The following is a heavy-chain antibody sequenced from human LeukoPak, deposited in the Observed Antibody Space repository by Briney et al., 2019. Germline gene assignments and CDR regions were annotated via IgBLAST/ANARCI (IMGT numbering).Heavy chain of an antibody. Sequence: GGSLRLSCAASGFTFSSYSMNWVRQAPGKGLEWVSYISSSSSTIYYADSVKGRFTISRDNSKNTLYLQMNSLRAEDTAVYYCAKDHGSSSIEYFQHWGQGTLVTVSS. D-gene: IGHD6-6*01. CDR3: AKDHGSSSIEYFQH. V-gene: IGHV3-48*01. CDR2: ISSSSSTI. CDR1: GFTFSSYS. J-gene: IGHJ1*01.